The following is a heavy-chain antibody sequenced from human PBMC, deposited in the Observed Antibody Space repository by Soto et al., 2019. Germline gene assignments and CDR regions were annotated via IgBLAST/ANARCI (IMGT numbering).Heavy chain of an antibody. CDR2: IYYDGTT. V-gene: IGHV4-31*02. D-gene: IGHD3-16*01. CDR1: GGSINRGHYY. J-gene: IGHJ4*02. CDR3: ARRPAVGPVDY. Sequence: PSETLSLTCSVSGGSINRGHYYWSWIRQRPGKGLDWIGHIYYDGTTYHSPSLKGRLAISPDTSKNQFSLNLTSVTAADTAIYYCARRPAVGPVDYWGQGILVTVLL.